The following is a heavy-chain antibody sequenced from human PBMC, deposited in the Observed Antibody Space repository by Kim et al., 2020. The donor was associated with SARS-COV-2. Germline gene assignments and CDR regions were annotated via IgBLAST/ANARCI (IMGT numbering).Heavy chain of an antibody. CDR1: GFTFSRYW. J-gene: IGHJ6*02. CDR2: INSDGSST. D-gene: IGHD1-1*01. CDR3: ARRMAIGDSATRTDV. V-gene: IGHV3-74*01. Sequence: GGSLRLSCAASGFTFSRYWMHWVRQAPGKGLVCVSRINSDGSSTTYADSVKGRFTISRDNAKNTLYLQMNSLRAEDTAVYYCARRMAIGDSATRTDVWGQGTTVIVSS.